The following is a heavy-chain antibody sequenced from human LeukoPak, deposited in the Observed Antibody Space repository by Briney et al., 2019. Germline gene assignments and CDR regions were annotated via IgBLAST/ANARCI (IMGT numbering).Heavy chain of an antibody. V-gene: IGHV3-11*04. CDR3: ARNRITMVRGVPDY. J-gene: IGHJ4*02. D-gene: IGHD3-10*01. CDR2: ISSSGNTI. CDR1: GFTFSDYY. Sequence: GGSLRLSCAASGFTFSDYYMNWIRQAPGKGLEWVSYISSSGNTIYYADSMKGRFTISRDNAKNSLYLQMNSLRAEDTAVYYCARNRITMVRGVPDYWGQGTLVTVSS.